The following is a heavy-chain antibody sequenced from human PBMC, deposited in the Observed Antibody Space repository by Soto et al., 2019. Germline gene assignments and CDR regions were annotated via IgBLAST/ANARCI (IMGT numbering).Heavy chain of an antibody. CDR2: IYSGGST. D-gene: IGHD5-12*01. CDR3: ARDQKGRGLRIDAFDS. Sequence: EVQLVESGGGLVQPGGSLRLSCAASGFTVSSNYMSWVRQAPGKGLEWVSVIYSGGSTYYADYVKGRFTISRDNSKHTLYLQMNSLRAEDTAVYYCARDQKGRGLRIDAFDSWGQGTRVTVSS. CDR1: GFTVSSNY. J-gene: IGHJ3*02. V-gene: IGHV3-66*01.